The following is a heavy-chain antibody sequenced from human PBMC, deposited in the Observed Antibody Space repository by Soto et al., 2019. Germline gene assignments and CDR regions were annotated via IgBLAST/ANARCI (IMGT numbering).Heavy chain of an antibody. V-gene: IGHV3-30-3*01. D-gene: IGHD3-16*01. CDR1: KFISSTYA. CDR3: TRDLFEAARRGEYAFDI. J-gene: IGHJ3*02. CDR2: ISSDGNKK. Sequence: GGSLRLSCAAPKFISSTYAMHWVRQAPGKGLEWVAVISSDGNKKYYADSVKGRFTISRDNSKNTLYLQMNSLRVEDTAFYYCTRDLFEAARRGEYAFDIWGQGTMVTVSS.